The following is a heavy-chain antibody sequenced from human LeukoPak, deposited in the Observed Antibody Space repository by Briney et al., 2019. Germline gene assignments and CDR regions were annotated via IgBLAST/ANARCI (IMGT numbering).Heavy chain of an antibody. CDR3: ARGLGSSGWYPIDY. J-gene: IGHJ4*02. V-gene: IGHV1-8*01. D-gene: IGHD6-19*01. CDR1: GYTFTSYD. Sequence: ASVKVSCKASGYTFTSYDINWVRQATGQGLEWMGWMNPNSGNTGYAQKFQGRVTMTRNTSISTAYMELSSLRSDDTAVYYCARGLGSSGWYPIDYWGQGTLVTVSS. CDR2: MNPNSGNT.